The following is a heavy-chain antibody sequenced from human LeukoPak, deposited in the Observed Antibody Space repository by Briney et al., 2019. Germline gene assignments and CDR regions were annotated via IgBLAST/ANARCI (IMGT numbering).Heavy chain of an antibody. CDR2: INPNSGGT. Sequence: ASVKVSCKASGYTFTDYYMHWVRQAPGQGLEWMGRINPNSGGTNYAQKFQGRVTMTRDTSISTAYMELSRLRSDDTAVYYCARSTGTTFGFSEYWGQGTLVTVSS. CDR3: ARSTGTTFGFSEY. V-gene: IGHV1-2*06. J-gene: IGHJ4*02. D-gene: IGHD3-16*01. CDR1: GYTFTDYY.